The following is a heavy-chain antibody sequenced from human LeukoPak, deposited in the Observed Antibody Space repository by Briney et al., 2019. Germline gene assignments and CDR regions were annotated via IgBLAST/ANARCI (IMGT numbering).Heavy chain of an antibody. CDR1: GFTFGTYA. CDR3: ASAPSAFSSGWYGD. V-gene: IGHV3-23*01. Sequence: AGGSLRLSCGASGFTFGTYAMTWVRQAPGKGLEWVSTISGVGGSTYYADSVKGRFTISRDNSKNTLYLHMNSLRPEDTAVYFCASAPSAFSSGWYGDWGQGTLVTVSS. CDR2: ISGVGGST. D-gene: IGHD6-19*01. J-gene: IGHJ4*02.